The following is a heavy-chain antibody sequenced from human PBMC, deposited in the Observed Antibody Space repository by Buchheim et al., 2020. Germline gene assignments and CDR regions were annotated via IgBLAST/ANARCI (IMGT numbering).Heavy chain of an antibody. CDR2: ISYSGST. Sequence: QVQLQESGPGLVKPSETLSLTCTVSGGPISSYYWSWIRQPPGKGLEWIGYISYSGSTNYNPSLKSRVTISVDTTKNQFSLKLSSVTAADTAVYYCARHMGRDCSGGSCYSNYFDYWGQGTL. D-gene: IGHD2-15*01. CDR3: ARHMGRDCSGGSCYSNYFDY. J-gene: IGHJ4*02. V-gene: IGHV4-59*08. CDR1: GGPISSYY.